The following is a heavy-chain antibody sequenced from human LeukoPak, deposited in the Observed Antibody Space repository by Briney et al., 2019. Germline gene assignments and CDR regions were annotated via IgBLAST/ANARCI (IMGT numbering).Heavy chain of an antibody. CDR2: IHHSGST. Sequence: PSETLSLTCTVSDYSISSLYYWGWIRQPPGKGLEWLTSIHHSGSTDYNPSLKSRVTISIDTSKNQFSLKLKYVTAADTAVYYCARLGYCSSTSCYPDFWGQGTLVTVSS. CDR3: ARLGYCSSTSCYPDF. V-gene: IGHV4-38-2*02. D-gene: IGHD2-2*01. J-gene: IGHJ4*02. CDR1: DYSISSLYY.